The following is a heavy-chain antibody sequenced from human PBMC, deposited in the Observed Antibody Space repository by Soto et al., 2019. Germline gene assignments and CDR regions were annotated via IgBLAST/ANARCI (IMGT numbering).Heavy chain of an antibody. CDR1: GGSVSSSSYS. CDR2: IYSSENT. D-gene: IGHD3-9*01. Sequence: PSETLSLTCTVSGGSVSSSSYSWGWIRQSPGKGLEWIGTIYSSENTYYNPSLLSRFTISRDNAKNSLYLQMNSLRAEDTAVYYCARTPSWFPGMDVWGQGTTVTVSS. V-gene: IGHV4-39*01. CDR3: ARTPSWFPGMDV. J-gene: IGHJ6*02.